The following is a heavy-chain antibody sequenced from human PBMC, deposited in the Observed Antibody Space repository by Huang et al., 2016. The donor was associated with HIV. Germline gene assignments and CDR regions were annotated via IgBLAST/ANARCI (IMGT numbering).Heavy chain of an antibody. CDR3: ARLGEAAGT. Sequence: QLQLQQSGPGLVQPSETLSLTCIVSGGAIRNTNYCWGLIRQAPGKGLEWIGNIYYSGNAYYNPSLESRVTISVDTSKNLFSLKLDSVTAADTALYFCARLGEAAGTWGQGTLVTVSS. CDR1: GGAIRNTNYC. J-gene: IGHJ4*02. CDR2: IYYSGNA. D-gene: IGHD6-13*01. V-gene: IGHV4-39*01.